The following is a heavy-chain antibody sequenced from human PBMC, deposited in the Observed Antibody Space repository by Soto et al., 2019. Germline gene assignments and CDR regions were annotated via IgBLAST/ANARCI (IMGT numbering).Heavy chain of an antibody. CDR3: ARDQLVRGGMDV. J-gene: IGHJ6*02. Sequence: ASVKVSCKASGYTFTSYYMHWVRQAPGQGLEWMGIINPSGGSTSYAQKLQGRVTMTRDTSTSTVYMELSSLRSQDTAVYYCARDQLVRGGMDVWGQGTTVTVS. CDR1: GYTFTSYY. D-gene: IGHD6-6*01. V-gene: IGHV1-46*01. CDR2: INPSGGST.